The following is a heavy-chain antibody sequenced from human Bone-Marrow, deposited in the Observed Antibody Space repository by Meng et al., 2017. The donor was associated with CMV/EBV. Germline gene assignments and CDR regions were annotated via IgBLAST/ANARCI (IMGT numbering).Heavy chain of an antibody. Sequence: SETLSLTCTVSGGSISSYYWSWIRQPPGKGLEWIGYIYYSGSTKYNPSLRSRVTILLDTSKEQFSLKLSSVTAADTAVYYCARAYCSSTSCSDYWGQGTLVTVSS. CDR2: IYYSGST. D-gene: IGHD2-2*01. CDR1: GGSISSYY. J-gene: IGHJ4*02. V-gene: IGHV4-59*01. CDR3: ARAYCSSTSCSDY.